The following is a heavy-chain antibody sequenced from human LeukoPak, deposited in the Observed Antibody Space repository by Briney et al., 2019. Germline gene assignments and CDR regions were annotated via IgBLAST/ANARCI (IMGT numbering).Heavy chain of an antibody. CDR3: ASLPVDTSMASDY. CDR2: IIPIVDIP. D-gene: IGHD5-18*01. CDR1: GGTFSDYT. V-gene: IGHV1-69*02. Sequence: SVKVSCKASGGTFSDYTINWVRQAPGQGLEWMGRIIPIVDIPNYAQKFQGRGTITADKSTSTAYMELSSLRSEDTAVYYCASLPVDTSMASDYWGQGTLVTVSS. J-gene: IGHJ4*02.